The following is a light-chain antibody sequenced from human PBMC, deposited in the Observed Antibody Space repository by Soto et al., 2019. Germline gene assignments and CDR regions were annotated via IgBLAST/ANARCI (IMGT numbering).Light chain of an antibody. CDR1: QSVSSNF. J-gene: IGKJ5*01. CDR2: GVS. Sequence: EILLTQSPGTLSLSPGESATLSCRASQSVSSNFLAWYQQKPGQAPRLLIYGVSSRASGIPDRFFGSGSGTDFTLTINRLGPEDFAVYYCQQYANSPITFGQGTRLEIK. V-gene: IGKV3-20*01. CDR3: QQYANSPIT.